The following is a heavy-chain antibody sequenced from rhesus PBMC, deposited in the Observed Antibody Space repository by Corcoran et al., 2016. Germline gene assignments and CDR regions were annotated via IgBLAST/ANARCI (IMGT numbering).Heavy chain of an antibody. V-gene: IGHV3-30*01. CDR3: TTGYVDY. CDR1: GFTFSNVW. J-gene: IGHJ4*01. D-gene: IGHD1-1-1*01. Sequence: EVQLVESGGGLVQPGVSLRLSCAASGFTFSNVWMNWVRQSPGKGLEWLARIKSKADGGATDYAASVEGRFTISRDDSKNTLYLQMNSLKTEDTAVYYCTTGYVDYWGQGVLVTVSS. CDR2: IKSKADGGAT.